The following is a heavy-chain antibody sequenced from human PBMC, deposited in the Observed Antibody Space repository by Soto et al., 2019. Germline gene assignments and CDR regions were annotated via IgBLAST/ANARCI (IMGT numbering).Heavy chain of an antibody. CDR2: INSDGSAT. J-gene: IGHJ4*02. CDR3: VRGGAYGDYRLDY. D-gene: IGHD4-17*01. Sequence: GGSLRLSCAASGFNFSIYWMHWVRQAPGKGLVWVSRINSDGSATYYADSVKGRFTISRDNAKNTLYLQMHSLRAEDTAVYYCVRGGAYGDYRLDYWGQGTPVTSPQ. V-gene: IGHV3-74*01. CDR1: GFNFSIYW.